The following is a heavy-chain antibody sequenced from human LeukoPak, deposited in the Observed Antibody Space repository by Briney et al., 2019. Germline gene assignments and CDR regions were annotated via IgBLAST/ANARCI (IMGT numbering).Heavy chain of an antibody. D-gene: IGHD3-22*01. CDR1: GGSISSYY. V-gene: IGHV4-4*07. CDR2: IYTSGST. CDR3: AKGGDSSGYYPVDY. J-gene: IGHJ4*02. Sequence: PSETLSLTCTVSGGSISSYYWSWIRQPAGKGLEWIGGIYTSGSTNYNPSLKSRVTISVDTSKNQFSLKLSSVTAADTAVYYCAKGGDSSGYYPVDYWGQRTLVTVSS.